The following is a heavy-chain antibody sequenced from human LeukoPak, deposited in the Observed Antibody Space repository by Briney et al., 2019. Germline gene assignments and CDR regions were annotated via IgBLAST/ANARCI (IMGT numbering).Heavy chain of an antibody. CDR3: ARGRLTYYYDSSGYPFDY. D-gene: IGHD3-22*01. Sequence: PGRTLRLSCAASGFTFISYAMHWVRQAPGKGLEWVAVISYDGSNKYYADSVKGRFTISRDNSKNTLYLQMNSLRAEDTAVYYCARGRLTYYYDSSGYPFDYWGQGTLVTVSS. CDR1: GFTFISYA. J-gene: IGHJ4*02. V-gene: IGHV3-30*04. CDR2: ISYDGSNK.